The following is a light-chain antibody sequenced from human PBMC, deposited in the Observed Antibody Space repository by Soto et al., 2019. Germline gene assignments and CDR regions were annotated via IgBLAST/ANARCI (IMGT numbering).Light chain of an antibody. Sequence: EVVLTQSPGTLSLSPGERATLSCRASQTVSSNYLAWYQQTPGQAPRLLIYAASTRATGIPDRFSGSGSGTDFTLTISRLEPEDFAVYYCQQYGRSPPLIFGGGTKEEIK. CDR1: QTVSSNY. J-gene: IGKJ4*01. CDR3: QQYGRSPPLI. V-gene: IGKV3-20*01. CDR2: AAS.